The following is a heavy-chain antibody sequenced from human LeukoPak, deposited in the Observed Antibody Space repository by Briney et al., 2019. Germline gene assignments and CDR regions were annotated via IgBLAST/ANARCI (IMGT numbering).Heavy chain of an antibody. CDR1: GYPFTSYY. CDR3: ARESDIVVAGTGFDY. J-gene: IGHJ4*02. D-gene: IGHD6-19*01. Sequence: ASVKGSCKTSGYPFTSYYIHWVRQAPGQGLEWMGIINLIGGSTRYAQKFQGRVTMTRDTSTSTVYMELSSLRSEDTAVYYCARESDIVVAGTGFDYWGQGTLVTVSS. V-gene: IGHV1-46*01. CDR2: INLIGGST.